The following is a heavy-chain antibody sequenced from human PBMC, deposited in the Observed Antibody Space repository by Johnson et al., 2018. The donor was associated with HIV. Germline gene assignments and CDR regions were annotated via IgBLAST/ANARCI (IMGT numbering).Heavy chain of an antibody. CDR1: GFTFDDYG. J-gene: IGHJ3*02. D-gene: IGHD5-18*01. CDR3: ARSEGYSYGYNDAFDI. Sequence: VQLVESGGGVVRPGGSLRLSCAASGFTFDDYGMSWVRQAPGQGLEWVSGITWNGGSTGYADSVKGRFTISRDNAKNSLYLQMNSLRAEDTALYYCARSEGYSYGYNDAFDIWGQGTMVTVSS. CDR2: ITWNGGST. V-gene: IGHV3-20*04.